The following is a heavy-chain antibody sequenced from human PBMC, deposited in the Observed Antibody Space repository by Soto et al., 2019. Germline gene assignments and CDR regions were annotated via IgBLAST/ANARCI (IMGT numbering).Heavy chain of an antibody. D-gene: IGHD2-2*01. Sequence: GGSLRLSCAASGFTFSSYAMHWVRQAPGKGLEWVAVISYDGSNKYYADSVKGRFTISRDNSKNTLYLQMNSLRAEDTAVYYCARDLESDIVVVQADIAPYGMDVWGQGTTVTVSS. V-gene: IGHV3-30-3*01. CDR2: ISYDGSNK. J-gene: IGHJ6*02. CDR3: ARDLESDIVVVQADIAPYGMDV. CDR1: GFTFSSYA.